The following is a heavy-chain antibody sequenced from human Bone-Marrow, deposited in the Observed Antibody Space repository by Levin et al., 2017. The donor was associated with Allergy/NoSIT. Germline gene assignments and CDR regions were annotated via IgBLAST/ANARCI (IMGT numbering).Heavy chain of an antibody. J-gene: IGHJ4*02. CDR2: INPDGSVE. Sequence: RTGGSLRLSCAASGFTFSAVWMSWVRQGPGRGLEWVANINPDGSVEYYVESLRGRFDISRDNAKNALFLQMDSLRVEDTAIYYCAMVKYNPGPHDYWGQGSLVTVSS. D-gene: IGHD1-14*01. CDR1: GFTFSAVW. V-gene: IGHV3-7*04. CDR3: AMVKYNPGPHDY.